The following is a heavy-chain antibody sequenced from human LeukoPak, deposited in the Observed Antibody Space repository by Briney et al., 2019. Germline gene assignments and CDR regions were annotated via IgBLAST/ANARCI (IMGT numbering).Heavy chain of an antibody. J-gene: IGHJ4*02. D-gene: IGHD3-22*01. CDR1: GFAFGDYS. CDR3: AREGDYYDSSGYYY. Sequence: DPGGSLRLSCAASGFAFGDYSMDWVRQAPGKGLEWVSSISSSSSYIYYADSVKGRFTISRDNARNSLYLQMNSLRAEDTAVYYCAREGDYYDSSGYYYWGQGTLVTVSS. V-gene: IGHV3-21*01. CDR2: ISSSSSYI.